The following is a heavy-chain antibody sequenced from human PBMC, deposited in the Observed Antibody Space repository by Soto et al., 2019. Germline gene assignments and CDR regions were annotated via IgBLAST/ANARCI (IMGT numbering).Heavy chain of an antibody. V-gene: IGHV4-4*07. CDR1: GASISGFY. J-gene: IGHJ5*02. CDR3: VRDGTKALRDWFDP. CDR2: IYAPGTT. Sequence: SLTCTVSGASISGFYWSWIRKSAGKGLGWMGRIYAPGTTDYNPSLKSRVMMSVDTSKKQFSMKLRSVTAADTAVYYCVRDGTKALRDWFDPWGQGISVTVSS. D-gene: IGHD1-1*01.